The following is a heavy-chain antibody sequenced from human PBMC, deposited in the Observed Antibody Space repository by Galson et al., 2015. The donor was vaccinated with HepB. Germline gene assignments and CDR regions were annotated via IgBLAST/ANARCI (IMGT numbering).Heavy chain of an antibody. CDR2: ITSDGSA. CDR1: GFTFINHA. CDR3: AREDRGWLFDY. Sequence: SLRLSCAASGFTFINHALSWVRQAPGMGLEWVSSITSDGSAYYADSVRGRFTISRDNSKNTVSLQINSLRAEDTAVYYCAREDRGWLFDYWGRGTLVPVSS. J-gene: IGHJ4*02. D-gene: IGHD6-19*01. V-gene: IGHV3-23*01.